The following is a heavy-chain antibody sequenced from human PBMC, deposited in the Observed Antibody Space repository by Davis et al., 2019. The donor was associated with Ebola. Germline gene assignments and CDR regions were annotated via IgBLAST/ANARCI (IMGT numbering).Heavy chain of an antibody. J-gene: IGHJ6*02. CDR3: ARDGLGYYYSMDI. CDR1: GGSMSTYF. V-gene: IGHV4-4*07. Sequence: PSETLSLTCTVSGGSMSTYFWSWIRQPAGKGLEWIGRVYSRGSTNYNPSLKSRVTMSVDTSKNQFSLNLNSVTAADTAVYYCARDGLGYYYSMDIWGQGTTVTVSS. CDR2: VYSRGST. D-gene: IGHD3-16*01.